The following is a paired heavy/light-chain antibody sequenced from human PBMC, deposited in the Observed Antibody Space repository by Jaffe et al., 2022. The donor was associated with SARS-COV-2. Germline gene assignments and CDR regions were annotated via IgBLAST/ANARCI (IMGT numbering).Light chain of an antibody. J-gene: IGKJ4*01. V-gene: IGKV1-39*01. CDR3: QQSHTYPLT. CDR2: AAS. CDR1: QFISTY. Sequence: DIQMTQSPSSLSASVGDRVTITCRASQFISTYLNWYQQKPGKAPKFLIYAASSLHSGVPSRFSGRGSGTDFTLTISSLQPEDFATYYCQQSHTYPLTFGGGTKVEIK.
Heavy chain of an antibody. D-gene: IGHD2-2*01. CDR1: GLSLSTSGVG. J-gene: IGHJ3*02. V-gene: IGHV2-5*02. Sequence: QITSKESSPTLVKPTQTLTLTCTFSGLSLSTSGVGVGWIRQPPGRALEWLGIIYWDDDKRYSPSLESRLTITKDTSKNRVVLTMTNMHPVDTATYYCAHSIKPAGTRAFDIWDQGTMVTVS. CDR3: AHSIKPAGTRAFDI. CDR2: IYWDDDK.